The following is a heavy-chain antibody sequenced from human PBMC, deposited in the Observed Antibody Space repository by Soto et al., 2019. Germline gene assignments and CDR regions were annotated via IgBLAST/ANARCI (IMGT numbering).Heavy chain of an antibody. J-gene: IGHJ6*02. V-gene: IGHV1-24*01. D-gene: IGHD3-3*01. Sequence: GASVKVSCKVSGYTLTELSMHWVRQAPGKGLEWMGGFVPEDGETIYAQKFQGRVTMTEDTSTDTAYMEQSSLRSEDTAVYYCAAPYYCVWSGYRPAHPPGAIYGMDVWGQGTTVTVSS. CDR3: AAPYYCVWSGYRPAHPPGAIYGMDV. CDR1: GYTLTELS. CDR2: FVPEDGET.